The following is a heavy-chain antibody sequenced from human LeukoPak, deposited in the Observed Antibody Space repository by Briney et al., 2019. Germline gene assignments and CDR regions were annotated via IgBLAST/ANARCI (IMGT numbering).Heavy chain of an antibody. Sequence: GASVKVSCKASGYTFTSYDINWVRQATGQGLEWMGWMNPNSGNTGYAQKFQGRVTMTRNTSISTAYMELSSLRSEDTAVYYCARGGAITMIPDWFDPWGQGTLVTVSS. D-gene: IGHD3-22*01. J-gene: IGHJ5*02. CDR3: ARGGAITMIPDWFDP. CDR1: GYTFTSYD. CDR2: MNPNSGNT. V-gene: IGHV1-8*01.